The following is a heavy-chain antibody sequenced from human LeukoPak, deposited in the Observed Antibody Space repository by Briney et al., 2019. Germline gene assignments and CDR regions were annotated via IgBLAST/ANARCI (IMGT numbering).Heavy chain of an antibody. D-gene: IGHD6-6*01. CDR3: ATLAARLDAFDI. V-gene: IGHV4-30-2*01. CDR2: IYHSGST. Sequence: PSQTLSLTCTVPGGSISSGGYYWSWIRQPPGKGLEWIGYIYHSGSTYYNPSLKSRVTISVDRSKNQFSLKLSSVTAADTAVYYCATLAARLDAFDIWGQGTMVTVSS. J-gene: IGHJ3*02. CDR1: GGSISSGGYY.